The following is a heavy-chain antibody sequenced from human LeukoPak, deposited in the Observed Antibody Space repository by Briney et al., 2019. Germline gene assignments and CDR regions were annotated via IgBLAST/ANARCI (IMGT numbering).Heavy chain of an antibody. D-gene: IGHD3-10*01. CDR1: GGAFSSYA. V-gene: IGHV1-69*05. Sequence: SVKVSCKASGGAFSSYAISWVRQAPGQGLEWMGGIIPIFGTANYAQKFQGRVTMTRDTSTSTVYMELSSLRSEDTAVYYCSGGGFGEFDWFDPWGQGTLVTVSS. J-gene: IGHJ5*02. CDR3: SGGGFGEFDWFDP. CDR2: IIPIFGTA.